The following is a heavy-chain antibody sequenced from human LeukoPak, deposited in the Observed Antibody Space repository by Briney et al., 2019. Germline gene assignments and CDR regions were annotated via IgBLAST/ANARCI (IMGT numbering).Heavy chain of an antibody. CDR2: IYYSGYT. V-gene: IGHV4-59*01. CDR1: GGSISSYY. J-gene: IGHJ5*02. Sequence: SSETLSFTCTVSGGSISSYYWSWIRQPPGRGLEWIGYIYYSGYTNYNPSLKSRVTISVDTSKNQFSLKLSSVTAADTAVYYCARTTEDCNSASCYQYCFDPWGQGTLVTVSS. CDR3: ARTTEDCNSASCYQYCFDP. D-gene: IGHD2-2*01.